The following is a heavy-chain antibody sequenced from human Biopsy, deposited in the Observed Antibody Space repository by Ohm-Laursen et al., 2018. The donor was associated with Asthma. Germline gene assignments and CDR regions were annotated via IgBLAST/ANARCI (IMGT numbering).Heavy chain of an antibody. Sequence: SLRLSCSASGFTFDNYTMHWVRQAPGKGLEWVTIISYDGRNTYYADSVEGRFTISRDNSKNTLFLQMSSLGPEDTAVYYCARGGLHYYEYYGMDVWGQGTTVTVS. J-gene: IGHJ6*02. V-gene: IGHV3-30*04. D-gene: IGHD2-21*02. CDR3: ARGGLHYYEYYGMDV. CDR1: GFTFDNYT. CDR2: ISYDGRNT.